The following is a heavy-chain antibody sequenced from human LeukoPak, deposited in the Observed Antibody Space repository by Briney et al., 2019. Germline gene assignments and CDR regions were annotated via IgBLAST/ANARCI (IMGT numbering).Heavy chain of an antibody. J-gene: IGHJ6*02. V-gene: IGHV1-2*04. D-gene: IGHD4-11*01. CDR3: ARASDSNYYYYGMDV. CDR1: GYTFTGYY. Sequence: ASVKVSCTASGYTFTGYYMHWVRQAPGQGLEWMGWINPNSGGTNYAQKFQGWVTMTRDTSISTAYMELSRLRSDDTAVYYCARASDSNYYYYGMDVWGQGTTVTVSS. CDR2: INPNSGGT.